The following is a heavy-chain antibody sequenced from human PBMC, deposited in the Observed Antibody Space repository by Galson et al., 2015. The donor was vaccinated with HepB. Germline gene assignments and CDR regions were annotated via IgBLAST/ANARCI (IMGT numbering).Heavy chain of an antibody. J-gene: IGHJ4*02. CDR3: ARDVTGGSYLYQDY. CDR1: GFTFSSYA. Sequence: SLRLSCAASGFTFSSYAMHWVRQAPGKGLEWVAVISYDGSNKYYADSVKGRFTISRDNSKNTLYLQMNSLRAEDTAVYYCARDVTGGSYLYQDYWGQGTLVTVSS. CDR2: ISYDGSNK. V-gene: IGHV3-30*04. D-gene: IGHD1-26*01.